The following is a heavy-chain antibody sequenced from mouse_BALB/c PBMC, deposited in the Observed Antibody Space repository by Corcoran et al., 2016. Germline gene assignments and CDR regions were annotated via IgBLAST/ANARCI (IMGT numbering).Heavy chain of an antibody. CDR3: ARGSGNGAMDY. J-gene: IGHJ4*01. Sequence: QILLVPSGPELKKPGETVKISCTASGYTFTNSGMNWVKQAPGKGLKWMGWINTYTGEPTYADDFKGRFAFSLETSASTAYLQINNLKNEDTATYFCARGSGNGAMDYWGQGTSVTVSS. D-gene: IGHD1-3*01. CDR1: GYTFTNSG. V-gene: IGHV9-3-1*01. CDR2: INTYTGEP.